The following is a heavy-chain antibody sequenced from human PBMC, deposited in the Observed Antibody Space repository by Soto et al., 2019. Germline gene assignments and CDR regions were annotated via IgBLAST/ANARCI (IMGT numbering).Heavy chain of an antibody. CDR1: GGSFSGYY. J-gene: IGHJ4*02. V-gene: IGHV4-34*02. D-gene: IGHD2-8*02. CDR2: INHSGST. Sequence: QVQLQQWGAGLLKPSETLSLTCAVYGGSFSGYYWTWIRQPPGTGLEWIGEINHSGSTNYNPSLKSRVTISVDTSKNQFSLKLTSVPAADAAVYYCARDKITGLFDYWGQGTLVTVSS. CDR3: ARDKITGLFDY.